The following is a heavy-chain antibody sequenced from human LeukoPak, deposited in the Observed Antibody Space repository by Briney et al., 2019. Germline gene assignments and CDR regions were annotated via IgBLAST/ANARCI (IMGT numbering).Heavy chain of an antibody. J-gene: IGHJ4*02. Sequence: PSETLSLTCTVSGGSISSYYWSWIRQPPGKGLEWIGYIYYSGSTNYKSSLKSRVTISVDTSKNQFSLKLSSVTAADTAVYYCARSRGYSGYDTTYYFDYWGQGTLVTVSS. CDR2: IYYSGST. CDR3: ARSRGYSGYDTTYYFDY. D-gene: IGHD5-12*01. V-gene: IGHV4-59*01. CDR1: GGSISSYY.